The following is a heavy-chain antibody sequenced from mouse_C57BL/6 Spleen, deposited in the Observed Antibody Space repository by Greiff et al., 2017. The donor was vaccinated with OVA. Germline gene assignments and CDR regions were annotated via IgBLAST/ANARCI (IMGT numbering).Heavy chain of an antibody. D-gene: IGHD2-1*01. Sequence: QVQLQQPGAELVKPGASVKMSCKASGYTFTSYWITWVKQRPGQGLEWIGDIYPGSGSTNYNEKFTSKATLTVDTSSSTAYMQLSSLTSEDSAVYYCSVRRDYGNYEGWFAYWGQGTLVTVSA. V-gene: IGHV1-55*01. J-gene: IGHJ3*01. CDR2: IYPGSGST. CDR1: GYTFTSYW. CDR3: SVRRDYGNYEGWFAY.